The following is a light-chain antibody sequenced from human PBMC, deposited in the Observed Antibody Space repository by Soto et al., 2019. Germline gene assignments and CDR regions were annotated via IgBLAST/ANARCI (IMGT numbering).Light chain of an antibody. CDR2: GAS. CDR3: QQFSDWPPLT. CDR1: QSVGSN. Sequence: EIVMTQSPATLSVSPGERATLSCRASQSVGSNLAWYQQKPGQAPRLLIYGASTRATGIPARFTGSGSMTEFTLTISSLQSEDFAVYYCQQFSDWPPLTFGGGTKVEIK. V-gene: IGKV3-15*01. J-gene: IGKJ4*01.